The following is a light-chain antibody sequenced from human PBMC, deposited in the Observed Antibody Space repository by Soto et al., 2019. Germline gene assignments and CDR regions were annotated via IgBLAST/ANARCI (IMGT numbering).Light chain of an antibody. J-gene: IGLJ2*01. V-gene: IGLV1-47*01. CDR1: SSNIGSNY. Sequence: QPVLTQPPSASGTPGQRVTISCSGSSSNIGSNYVYWYQQLPGTAPKLLIYRNNQRPSGVPDRFSGSKSGTSASLAISGLRSDDEADYYCAASDDSLSYVVFGGGTKLTVL. CDR3: AASDDSLSYVV. CDR2: RNN.